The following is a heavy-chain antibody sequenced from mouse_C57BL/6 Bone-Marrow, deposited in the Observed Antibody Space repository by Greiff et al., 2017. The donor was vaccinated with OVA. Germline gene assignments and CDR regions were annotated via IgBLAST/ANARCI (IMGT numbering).Heavy chain of an antibody. J-gene: IGHJ2*01. D-gene: IGHD1-1*01. Sequence: QVQLQQSGAELVKPGASVKMSCKASGYTFTSYWITWVKQRPGQGLEWIGDIYPGSGSTNYNEKFKSKATLTVDTSSSTAYMQLSSLTSEDSAVYYCARGTITTVVDYWGQGTTLTVSS. CDR3: ARGTITTVVDY. CDR1: GYTFTSYW. CDR2: IYPGSGST. V-gene: IGHV1-55*01.